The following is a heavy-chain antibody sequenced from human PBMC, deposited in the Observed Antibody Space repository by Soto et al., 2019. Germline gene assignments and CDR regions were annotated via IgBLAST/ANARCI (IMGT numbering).Heavy chain of an antibody. Sequence: ASVKVSCKASGYTFTSYDINWVRQATGQGLEWMGWIIPIFGTTNYAQKFQGRVTITADESTSTAYMELSSLRSEDTAVYYCARSEEMAKTVDYWGQGTLVTVSS. J-gene: IGHJ4*02. CDR1: GYTFTSYD. CDR3: ARSEEMAKTVDY. V-gene: IGHV1-69*13. D-gene: IGHD5-12*01. CDR2: IIPIFGTT.